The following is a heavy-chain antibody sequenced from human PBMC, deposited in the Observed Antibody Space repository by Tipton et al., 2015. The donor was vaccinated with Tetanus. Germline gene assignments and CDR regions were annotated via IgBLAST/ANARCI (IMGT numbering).Heavy chain of an antibody. V-gene: IGHV3-33*01. D-gene: IGHD2-15*01. J-gene: IGHJ4*02. Sequence: SLRLSCAASGFIFSSYGIHWVRQAPGKGLEWVAVSWYDGTDKYYADSVNGRFTISRDNSKNTLYLQMNILRAEDKGVNYCAREADCSGGRGGWGDFDNWGGGAPVVVAS. CDR1: GFIFSSYG. CDR2: SWYDGTDK. CDR3: AREADCSGGRGGWGDFDN.